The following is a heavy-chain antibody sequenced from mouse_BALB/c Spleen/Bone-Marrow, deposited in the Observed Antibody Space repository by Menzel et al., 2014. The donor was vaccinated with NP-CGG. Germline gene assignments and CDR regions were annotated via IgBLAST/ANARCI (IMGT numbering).Heavy chain of an antibody. J-gene: IGHJ3*01. CDR2: IYPGDGDT. CDR1: GYAFSSYW. CDR3: AREGHDYDWFAY. Sequence: VQVVESGAELVRPGSSVKISCKASGYAFSSYWMNWVKQRPGQGLEWIGQIYPGDGDTNYNGKFKGKATLTADKSSSTAYMQLSSLTSEDSAVYFCAREGHDYDWFAYWGQGTLVTVSA. D-gene: IGHD2-4*01. V-gene: IGHV1-80*01.